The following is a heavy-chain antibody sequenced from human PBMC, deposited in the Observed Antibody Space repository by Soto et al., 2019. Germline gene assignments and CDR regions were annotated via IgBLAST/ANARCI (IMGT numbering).Heavy chain of an antibody. Sequence: EVQLLESGGGLVQPGGSLRLSCAASGFTFTDYAMTWVRQAPGKGLEWVSSISGSASSTFYAGSVKGRFTISRDNSRNTVSLQMNSLRAGDTAVYYCAKASSTISPDYWGQGTLVTVSS. CDR3: AKASSTISPDY. CDR1: GFTFTDYA. V-gene: IGHV3-23*01. CDR2: ISGSASST. J-gene: IGHJ4*02. D-gene: IGHD5-12*01.